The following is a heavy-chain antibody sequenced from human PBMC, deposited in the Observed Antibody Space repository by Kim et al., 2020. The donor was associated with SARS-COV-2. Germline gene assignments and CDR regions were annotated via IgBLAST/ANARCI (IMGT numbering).Heavy chain of an antibody. Sequence: GGSLRLSCAASGFTFGDYGMSWVRQAPGKGLEWVSGINWNGGSTGYADSVKGRFTISRDNAKNSLYLQMNSLRAEDTALYYCASLDIVVVTAIPTRYGMDVWGQGTTVTVSS. D-gene: IGHD2-21*02. J-gene: IGHJ6*02. CDR1: GFTFGDYG. V-gene: IGHV3-20*04. CDR2: INWNGGST. CDR3: ASLDIVVVTAIPTRYGMDV.